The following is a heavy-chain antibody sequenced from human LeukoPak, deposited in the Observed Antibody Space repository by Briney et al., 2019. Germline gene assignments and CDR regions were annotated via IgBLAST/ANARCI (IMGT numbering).Heavy chain of an antibody. CDR3: ARGALWYYDSSGPLAEYYFDY. CDR2: ISYDGSNK. J-gene: IGHJ4*02. V-gene: IGHV3-30*04. Sequence: GGSLRLSCAASGFTFSSYAMHWVRQAPGKGLEWVAVISYDGSNKYYADSVKGRFTISRDNSKNTLYLQMNSLRAEDTAVYYCARGALWYYDSSGPLAEYYFDYWGQGTLVTVSS. CDR1: GFTFSSYA. D-gene: IGHD3-22*01.